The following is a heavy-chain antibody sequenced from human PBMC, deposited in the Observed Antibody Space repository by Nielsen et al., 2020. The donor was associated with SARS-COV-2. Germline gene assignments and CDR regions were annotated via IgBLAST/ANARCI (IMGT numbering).Heavy chain of an antibody. V-gene: IGHV3-30-3*01. CDR1: GFTFSTYA. CDR3: ARCSVDTAMATDYYGMDV. D-gene: IGHD5-18*01. Sequence: GGSLRLSCAASGFTFSTYAMHWVRQAPGKGLEWVAIISYDGSNKYYADSVKGRFTISRDNSKNTLYLQMNSLRAEDTAVYYCARCSVDTAMATDYYGMDVWGQGTTVTVSS. J-gene: IGHJ6*02. CDR2: ISYDGSNK.